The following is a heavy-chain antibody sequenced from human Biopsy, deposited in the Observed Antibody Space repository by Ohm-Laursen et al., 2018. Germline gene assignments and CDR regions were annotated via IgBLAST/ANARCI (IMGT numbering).Heavy chain of an antibody. J-gene: IGHJ4*02. CDR1: GGSISGYH. CDR2: ISYTGGI. CDR3: ASLGRYCSDENCYGIDY. D-gene: IGHD2-15*01. V-gene: IGHV4-59*12. Sequence: TLSLTCTVSGGSISGYHWSWIRKSPGKGLEWLAYISYTGGITSNPSLNGRATMSLDTSKNQFSLRLSSVTAADTAVYYCASLGRYCSDENCYGIDYWGQGTPVTVSS.